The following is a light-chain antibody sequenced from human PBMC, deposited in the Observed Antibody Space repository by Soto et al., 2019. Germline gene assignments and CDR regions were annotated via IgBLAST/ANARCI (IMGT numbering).Light chain of an antibody. CDR3: LSFTTTTTYV. Sequence: QSALTQPASVSGSPGQSITISCTGTSSDVGGYNYVSWYQQHPGKAPKLIIYEVRHRPSGVSDRFSGSQSANTASLTISGLQAEDEADYYCLSFTTTTTYVFGTGTKLTVL. J-gene: IGLJ1*01. CDR2: EVR. V-gene: IGLV2-14*01. CDR1: SSDVGGYNY.